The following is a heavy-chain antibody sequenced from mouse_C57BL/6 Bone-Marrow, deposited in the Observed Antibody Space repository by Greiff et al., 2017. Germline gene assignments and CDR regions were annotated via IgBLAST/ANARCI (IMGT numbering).Heavy chain of an antibody. Sequence: QVQLQQPGAELVKPGASVTMSCKASGYTFTSYWITWVKQRPGQGLEWIGDIYPGSGSTNYNEKFKSKATLTVDTSSSTAYMQLSSLTSEDSAVYYCARGLYPYGYFDVWGTGTTVTVSS. CDR2: IYPGSGST. CDR1: GYTFTSYW. V-gene: IGHV1-55*01. J-gene: IGHJ1*03. CDR3: ARGLYPYGYFDV. D-gene: IGHD2-12*01.